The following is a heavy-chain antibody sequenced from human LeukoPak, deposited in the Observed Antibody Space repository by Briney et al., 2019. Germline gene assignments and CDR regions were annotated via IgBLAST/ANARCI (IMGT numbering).Heavy chain of an antibody. V-gene: IGHV3-23*01. CDR2: TSSSDAGT. Sequence: GGSLRLSCAASGFSLSSHAMSWVRQAPGKGLEWVSATSSSDAGTYYADSVRGRFTISRDNSKNTLYLQMNSLRAEDTAVYNCAREPPVVLNSYYFDYWGEGTLVTVSS. CDR1: GFSLSSHA. D-gene: IGHD2-15*01. J-gene: IGHJ4*02. CDR3: AREPPVVLNSYYFDY.